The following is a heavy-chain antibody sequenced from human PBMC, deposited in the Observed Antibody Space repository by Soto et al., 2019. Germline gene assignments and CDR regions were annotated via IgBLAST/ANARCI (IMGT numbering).Heavy chain of an antibody. V-gene: IGHV3-64*02. CDR3: ARGPYYDPIHYFDY. D-gene: IGHD3-3*01. CDR1: GFTFSTYA. J-gene: IGHJ4*02. Sequence: PVVSLRLSCAASGFTFSTYAMHWVRQAPGKGLEYVSAISSNGGSTYYVDSVKGRFTISRDNSKNTLYLQMGSLRAEDMAVYYCARGPYYDPIHYFDYWGQGALVTVSS. CDR2: ISSNGGST.